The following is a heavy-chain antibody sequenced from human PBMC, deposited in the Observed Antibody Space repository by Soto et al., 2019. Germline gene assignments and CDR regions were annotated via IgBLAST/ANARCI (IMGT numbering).Heavy chain of an antibody. V-gene: IGHV3-7*01. CDR3: ARRPGYSSGLFAG. CDR2: IKQDGSEK. D-gene: IGHD6-19*01. Sequence: EVQLVESGGGLVQPGGSLRLSCAASGFTFSPYWMSWVRQAPGKGLEWLANIKQDGSEKYYVDSVKGRFTVSRDNAKNSLYLQMNSMRGEDTAVYYCARRPGYSSGLFAGWGQGTLVTVS. CDR1: GFTFSPYW. J-gene: IGHJ1*01.